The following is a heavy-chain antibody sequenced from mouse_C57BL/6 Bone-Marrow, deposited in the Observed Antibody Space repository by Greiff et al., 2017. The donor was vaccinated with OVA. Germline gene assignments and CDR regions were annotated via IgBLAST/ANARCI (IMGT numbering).Heavy chain of an antibody. CDR3: ARGEFILDY. D-gene: IGHD1-2*01. Sequence: QVQLQQSGAELVRPGTSVKVSCKASGYAFTNYLIEWVKQRPGQGLEWIGVINPGSGGTNYNEKFKGKATLTADKSSSTAYMQLSSLTSEDSAVYFCARGEFILDYWGQGTTLTVSS. CDR2: INPGSGGT. V-gene: IGHV1-54*01. CDR1: GYAFTNYL. J-gene: IGHJ2*01.